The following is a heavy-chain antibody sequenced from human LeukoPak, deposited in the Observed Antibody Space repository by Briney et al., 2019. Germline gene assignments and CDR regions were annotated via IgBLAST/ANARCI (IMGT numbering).Heavy chain of an antibody. CDR2: IYYSGST. CDR3: AREWELVYFDY. D-gene: IGHD1-26*01. CDR1: GGSISSYY. V-gene: IGHV4-59*01. J-gene: IGHJ4*02. Sequence: SETLSLTCTVSGGSISSYYWSWIRQPPGKGLEWIGYIYYSGSTNYNPSLKSRVTISVDTSKNQFSLRLSSVTAADTAVYYCAREWELVYFDYWGQGTLVTVSS.